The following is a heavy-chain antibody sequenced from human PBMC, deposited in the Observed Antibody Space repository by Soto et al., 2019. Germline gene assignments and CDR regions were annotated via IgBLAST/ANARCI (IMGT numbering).Heavy chain of an antibody. V-gene: IGHV4-39*01. J-gene: IGHJ4*02. D-gene: IGHD3-22*01. CDR2: IYYSGST. CDR3: ARHGRYYDIGDLTDY. CDR1: GGSISSSKYY. Sequence: SETLSLTCTVSGGSISSSKYYWGWIRQAPGKGLEWIGSIYYSGSTYYNPSLKSRVTISVDTSKNQFSLKLSSMTAAYTAVYYCARHGRYYDIGDLTDYWGQGSMVTVSS.